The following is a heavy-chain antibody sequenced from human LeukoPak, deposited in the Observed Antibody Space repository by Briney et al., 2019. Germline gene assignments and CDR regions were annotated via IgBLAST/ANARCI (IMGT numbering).Heavy chain of an antibody. Sequence: GASVKVSCKASGFTFTNYNMHWVRQAPGQGLEWMGGIIPIFGTANYAQKFQGRVTITADKSTSTAYMELSSLRSEDTAVYYCARDGRLRTTTRYFDLWGRGTLVTVSS. CDR1: GFTFTNYN. CDR3: ARDGRLRTTTRYFDL. J-gene: IGHJ2*01. D-gene: IGHD1-26*01. CDR2: IIPIFGTA. V-gene: IGHV1-69*06.